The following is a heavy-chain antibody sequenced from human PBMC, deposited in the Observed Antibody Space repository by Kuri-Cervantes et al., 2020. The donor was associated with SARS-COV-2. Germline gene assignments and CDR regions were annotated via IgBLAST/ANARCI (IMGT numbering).Heavy chain of an antibody. V-gene: IGHV4-34*01. CDR3: ARGLTMDFTNTPNYYGMDV. CDR1: GGSFSGYY. Sequence: SETLSLTCAVYGGSFSGYYWSWIRQPPGKGLEWIGEINHSGSTNYNPSLKSRVTISVDTSKNQFSLKLSSVTAADTAVYYCARGLTMDFTNTPNYYGMDVWGQGTTVTVSS. J-gene: IGHJ6*02. D-gene: IGHD3-10*01. CDR2: INHSGST.